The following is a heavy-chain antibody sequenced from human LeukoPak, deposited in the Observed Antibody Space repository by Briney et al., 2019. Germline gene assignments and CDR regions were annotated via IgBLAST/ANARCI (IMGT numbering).Heavy chain of an antibody. Sequence: PGGSLRLSCAASGFTFNNYYMSWVRQAPGKGLEWVSAISGSGGSTYYADSVKGRFTISRDNSKNTLYLQMNSLRAEDTAVYYCAKLSVGAFDIWGQGTMVTVSS. V-gene: IGHV3-23*01. CDR2: ISGSGGST. J-gene: IGHJ3*02. CDR3: AKLSVGAFDI. CDR1: GFTFNNYY.